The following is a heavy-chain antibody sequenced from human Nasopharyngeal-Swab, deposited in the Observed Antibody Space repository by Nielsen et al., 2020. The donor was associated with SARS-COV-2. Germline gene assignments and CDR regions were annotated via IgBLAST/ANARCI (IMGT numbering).Heavy chain of an antibody. Sequence: GGSLTLSCAASGFTFSNYSMTWVRQAPGKGLEWVANIKQDGSKKNYVDSVKGRLTIPRDDAMNSLYQQMNSLRPEDPALYHCARPLSRDTTWTTEANWFDPWGQGTLVTVSS. J-gene: IGHJ5*02. CDR2: IKQDGSKK. V-gene: IGHV3-7*05. CDR3: ARPLSRDTTWTTEANWFDP. D-gene: IGHD1-1*01. CDR1: GFTFSNYS.